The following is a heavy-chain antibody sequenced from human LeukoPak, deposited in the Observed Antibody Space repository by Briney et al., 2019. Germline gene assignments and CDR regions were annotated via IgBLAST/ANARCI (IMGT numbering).Heavy chain of an antibody. J-gene: IGHJ4*02. Sequence: GGSLRLSCAASGFTFSSYGMHWVRQAPGKGLEWVAVISYDGSNKYYADSVKGRFTISRDNSKNTLYLQMNSLRVEDTAVYYCARVTVYPDNYYDSSGYLDYWGQGTLVTVSS. CDR3: ARVTVYPDNYYDSSGYLDY. CDR2: ISYDGSNK. CDR1: GFTFSSYG. V-gene: IGHV3-30*03. D-gene: IGHD3-22*01.